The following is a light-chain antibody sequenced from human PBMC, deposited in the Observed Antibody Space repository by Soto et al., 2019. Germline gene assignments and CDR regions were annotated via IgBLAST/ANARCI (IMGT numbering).Light chain of an antibody. CDR1: QSVRDN. CDR2: GAS. J-gene: IGKJ1*01. V-gene: IGKV3D-15*01. CDR3: QQYNNWRRT. Sequence: EIVMTQSPATLSVSPGERVTLSCRASQSVRDNLAWYQQKPGQAPRLLIYGASSRATGIPDRFSGSGSGTEFTLTISSLQSEDFAVYYCQQYNNWRRTFGQGTKVDIK.